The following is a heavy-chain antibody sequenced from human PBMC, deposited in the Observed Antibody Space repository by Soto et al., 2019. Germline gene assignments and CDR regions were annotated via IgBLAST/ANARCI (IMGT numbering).Heavy chain of an antibody. D-gene: IGHD3-22*01. CDR3: AKGPPYYYDSSALAY. CDR1: GFTFSSYG. J-gene: IGHJ4*02. V-gene: IGHV3-30*18. CDR2: ISYDGSNK. Sequence: GGSLRLSCAASGFTFSSYGMHWVRQAPGKGLEWVAVISYDGSNKYYADSVKGRFTISRDNSKNTLYLQMNSLRAEDTAVYYCAKGPPYYYDSSALAYWGQGTLVTVSS.